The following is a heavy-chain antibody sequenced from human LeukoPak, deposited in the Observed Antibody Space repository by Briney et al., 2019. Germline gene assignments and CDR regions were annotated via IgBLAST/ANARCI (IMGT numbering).Heavy chain of an antibody. V-gene: IGHV4-59*01. CDR3: ARDLGGNSENWFDP. D-gene: IGHD4-23*01. Sequence: TSETLSLTCTVSGGSISGYYWSWIRQPPGKGLEWIGYIYYSGSTNYNPSLKSRVTISVDTSKNQFSLKLSSVTAADTAVYYCARDLGGNSENWFDPWGQGTLVTVSS. CDR2: IYYSGST. J-gene: IGHJ5*02. CDR1: GGSISGYY.